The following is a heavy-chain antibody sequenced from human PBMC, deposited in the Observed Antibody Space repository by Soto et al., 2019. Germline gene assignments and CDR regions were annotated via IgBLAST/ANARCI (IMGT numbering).Heavy chain of an antibody. CDR1: GYTFTSYG. CDR2: IVPIFGSA. CDR3: TREMYSSSLRWFDP. D-gene: IGHD6-13*01. Sequence: SVKVSCKASGYTFTSYGISWVRQAPGQGLEWMGGIVPIFGSANYAQNFQGRVTITSDESTSTTYMELSSLRSEDTAVYYCTREMYSSSLRWFDPWGQGTLVTVSS. V-gene: IGHV1-69*13. J-gene: IGHJ5*02.